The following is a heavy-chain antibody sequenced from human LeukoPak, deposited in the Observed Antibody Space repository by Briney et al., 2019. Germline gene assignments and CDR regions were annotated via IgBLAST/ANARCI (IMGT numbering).Heavy chain of an antibody. D-gene: IGHD2-15*01. J-gene: IGHJ6*02. V-gene: IGHV3-11*01. CDR1: GFTFSDYY. CDR2: ISSSGSTI. Sequence: GGSLRLSCAASGFTFSDYYMSWIRQAPGKGLEWVSYISSSGSTIYYADSVKDRFTISRDNAKNSLYLQMNSLRAEDTAVYYCARDLDCSGGSCYSYYGMDVWGQGTTVTVSS. CDR3: ARDLDCSGGSCYSYYGMDV.